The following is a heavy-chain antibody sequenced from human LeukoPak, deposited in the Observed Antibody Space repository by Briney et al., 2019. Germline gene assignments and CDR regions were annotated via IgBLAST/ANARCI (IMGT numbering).Heavy chain of an antibody. J-gene: IGHJ6*02. V-gene: IGHV3-33*01. D-gene: IGHD6-19*01. CDR3: ARERVTGTSYYYYYGMDV. CDR1: GFTFSSYG. Sequence: PGGSLRLSCAASGFTFSSYGMHWVRQAPGKGLEWVAVIWHDGSNKYCAASVKGRFTISRDNSKNTLYLQMNSLRAEDTAVYYCARERVTGTSYYYYYGMDVWGQGTTVTVSS. CDR2: IWHDGSNK.